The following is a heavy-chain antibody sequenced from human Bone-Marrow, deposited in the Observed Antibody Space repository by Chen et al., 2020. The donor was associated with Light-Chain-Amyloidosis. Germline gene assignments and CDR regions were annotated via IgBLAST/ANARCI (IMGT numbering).Heavy chain of an antibody. D-gene: IGHD2-2*01. CDR2: IIPSFGTP. J-gene: IGHJ6*02. Sequence: QVQLVQSGAEVKKPGSSVKVSCKPSGGTYNSYAINWVRKAPGQGLEWMGGIIPSFGTPNYAQSFQGRVTITADKSSSTAYMELSSLRSEDTAVYYCARDLAPRETVIVPDATDFYYYAMDVWGQGTTVTVS. V-gene: IGHV1-69*06. CDR1: GGTYNSYA. CDR3: ARDLAPRETVIVPDATDFYYYAMDV.